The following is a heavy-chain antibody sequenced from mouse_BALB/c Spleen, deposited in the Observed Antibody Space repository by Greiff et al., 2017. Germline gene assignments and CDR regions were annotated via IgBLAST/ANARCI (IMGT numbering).Heavy chain of an antibody. J-gene: IGHJ4*01. CDR3: ERRVVPYYYAMDY. V-gene: IGHV5-6-5*01. Sequence: EVQLQESGGGLVKPGGSLKLSCAASGFTFSSYAMSWVRQTPEKRLEWVASISSGGSTYYPDSVKGRFTISRDNARNILYLQMSSLRSEDTAMYYCERRVVPYYYAMDYWGQGTSVTVSS. CDR2: ISSGGST. CDR1: GFTFSSYA. D-gene: IGHD1-1*01.